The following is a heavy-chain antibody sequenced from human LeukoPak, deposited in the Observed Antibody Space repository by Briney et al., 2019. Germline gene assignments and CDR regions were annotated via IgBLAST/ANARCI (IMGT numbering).Heavy chain of an antibody. Sequence: SGTLSLTCAVFGGSITSDIWWSWVRQPPGKGLEYIGEIEHSGTANYNSSLKSRVTISVDKSKNQFSLKLTSVTAADTAVYYCARGIYYYGSTSYFIPYDYWGQGALVAVSS. CDR2: IEHSGTA. CDR3: ARGIYYYGSTSYFIPYDY. D-gene: IGHD3-10*01. CDR1: GGSITSDIW. J-gene: IGHJ4*02. V-gene: IGHV4-4*02.